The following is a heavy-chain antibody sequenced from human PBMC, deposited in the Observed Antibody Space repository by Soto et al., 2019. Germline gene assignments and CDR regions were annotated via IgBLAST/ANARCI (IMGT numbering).Heavy chain of an antibody. D-gene: IGHD5-18*01. CDR3: AKGDTGISTCFDF. CDR2: INSGGRT. Sequence: EVQLLESGGGLVQPGGSLRLSCAASGLTFSSYAMSWVRQAPGKGLDWVSTINSGGRTYYADTVKGRFTISRDNSKNTLYLQMDSLRVEDTAVYYCAKGDTGISTCFDFWGQGTLVTVSS. J-gene: IGHJ4*02. CDR1: GLTFSSYA. V-gene: IGHV3-23*01.